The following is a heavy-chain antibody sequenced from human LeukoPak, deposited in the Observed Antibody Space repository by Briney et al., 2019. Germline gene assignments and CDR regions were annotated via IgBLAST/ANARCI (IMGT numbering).Heavy chain of an antibody. V-gene: IGHV4-59*08. CDR2: IYYSGST. Sequence: GSLRLSGAASGFTLSSYSMNWVRQPPGKGLEWIGSIYYSGSTYYNPSLKSRVTISVDTSKNQFFLKLSSVTAADTAVYYCTRQEGGTTYDYWGQGTLVTVSS. D-gene: IGHD1-7*01. CDR3: TRQEGGTTYDY. CDR1: GFTLSSYS. J-gene: IGHJ4*02.